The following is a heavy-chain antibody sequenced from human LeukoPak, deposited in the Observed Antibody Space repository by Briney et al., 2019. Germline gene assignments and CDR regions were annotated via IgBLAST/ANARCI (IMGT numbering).Heavy chain of an antibody. CDR1: RFTFSNYD. CDR3: AKDREGTTFDN. J-gene: IGHJ4*02. Sequence: GGSLRLSCAASRFTFSNYDMHWVRQAPGKGLEWVAVISYDGSNKYYADSVKGRFTISRDNSKNTVYLQMNSLRAEDTAVYYCAKDREGTTFDNWGQGTLVTVSS. CDR2: ISYDGSNK. D-gene: IGHD1-7*01. V-gene: IGHV3-30*18.